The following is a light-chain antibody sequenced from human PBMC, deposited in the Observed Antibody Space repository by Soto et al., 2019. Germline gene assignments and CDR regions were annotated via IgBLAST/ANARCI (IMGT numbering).Light chain of an antibody. Sequence: EIVLTQSPATLSVSPGDRATLSCRASQSVSSYLAWYQQKPGQAPRLLIYDASNRATGIPARFSGSGSGTDFTLTISRLEPEDFAVYYCQQYGRSPWTFGQGTKVDIK. J-gene: IGKJ1*01. V-gene: IGKV3-20*01. CDR3: QQYGRSPWT. CDR2: DAS. CDR1: QSVSSY.